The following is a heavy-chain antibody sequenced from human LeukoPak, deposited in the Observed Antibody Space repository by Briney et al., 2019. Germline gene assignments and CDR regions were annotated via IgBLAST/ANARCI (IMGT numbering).Heavy chain of an antibody. CDR3: AGLGSDYSASNGYPRGKPFDQ. V-gene: IGHV5-51*01. CDR1: EYRSMTYT. J-gene: IGHJ4*02. CDR2: IYPGDSDS. D-gene: IGHD3-22*01. Sequence: GESLKISLKRSEYRSMTYTRAGSGQLPGKGLEWMGIIYPGDSDSRYSPYFQGQVAISADKSITTAYLQWCSLNAKKTVLYYYAGLGSDYSASNGYPRGKPFDQWGQGTLVTVSS.